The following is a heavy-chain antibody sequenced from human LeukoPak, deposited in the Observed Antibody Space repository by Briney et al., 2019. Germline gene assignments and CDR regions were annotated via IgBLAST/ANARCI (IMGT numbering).Heavy chain of an antibody. V-gene: IGHV3-23*01. CDR2: ISGSGAGI. Sequence: GGSLRLSCAASGFTFSTYAMTWVRQAPGKGLEWVSGISGSGAGIYYADSVKGRFTISRDNSRNTLYLQMNSLRAEDTAVYYCAKQGHSGYDLNWLDPWGQGTLVTVSS. J-gene: IGHJ5*02. CDR3: AKQGHSGYDLNWLDP. CDR1: GFTFSTYA. D-gene: IGHD5-12*01.